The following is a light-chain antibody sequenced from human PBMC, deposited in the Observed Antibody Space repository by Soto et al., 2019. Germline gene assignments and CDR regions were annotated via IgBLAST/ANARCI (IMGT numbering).Light chain of an antibody. J-gene: IGKJ1*01. Sequence: EIVFTQSPDTLSFSPGESATLSCRASQSVSSSYLAWYQQKPGQAPRLLIYGASNRATGIPDRFSGSGSGTDFTLTISRLEPEDFVLYYCQQYGSSPRTFGQGTKVDIK. CDR1: QSVSSSY. V-gene: IGKV3-20*01. CDR2: GAS. CDR3: QQYGSSPRT.